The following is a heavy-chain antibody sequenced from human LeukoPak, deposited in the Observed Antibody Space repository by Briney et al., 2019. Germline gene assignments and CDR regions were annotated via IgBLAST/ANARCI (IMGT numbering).Heavy chain of an antibody. V-gene: IGHV1-2*02. Sequence: ASVKVSCKTSGFTFTGYILHWVRQAPGQGLEWTGWLNPDSGGTNYAQKFQGRVTVTRDTSINTAYMELSRLTSDDTAVYYCARKVVTPADMLDFWGQGTLVTVSS. CDR2: LNPDSGGT. CDR1: GFTFTGYI. CDR3: ARKVVTPADMLDF. J-gene: IGHJ4*02. D-gene: IGHD2-2*01.